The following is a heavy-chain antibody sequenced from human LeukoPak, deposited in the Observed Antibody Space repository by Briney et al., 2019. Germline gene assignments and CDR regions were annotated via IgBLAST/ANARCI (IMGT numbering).Heavy chain of an antibody. D-gene: IGHD3-10*01. CDR2: IWYDGSKK. V-gene: IGHV3-33*01. J-gene: IGHJ4*02. CDR1: GFSISSYG. Sequence: GGSLGLSCVVSGFSISSYGMHWVRQSPGKGLEWVAVIWYDGSKKYHADSVRGRFTISRDVSKSTLYLEMSSLRAEDTAVYYCARDECSTTYCYGYWGQGTLVIVSP. CDR3: ARDECSTTYCYGY.